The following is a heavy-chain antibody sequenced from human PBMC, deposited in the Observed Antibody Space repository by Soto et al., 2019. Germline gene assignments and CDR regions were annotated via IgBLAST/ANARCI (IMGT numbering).Heavy chain of an antibody. J-gene: IGHJ5*02. CDR2: ISAYNGNT. D-gene: IGHD2-2*02. CDR1: GYTFTSYG. Sequence: ASAKVSFKASGYTFTSYGISWVRQAPGQGREWMGGISAYNGNTNYAQKLQGRVTMTTDTSTSTAYMELRSLRSDDTAVYYCAKTKLGDCSSTSCYSGWFAPWGQGTLVTVSS. V-gene: IGHV1-18*01. CDR3: AKTKLGDCSSTSCYSGWFAP.